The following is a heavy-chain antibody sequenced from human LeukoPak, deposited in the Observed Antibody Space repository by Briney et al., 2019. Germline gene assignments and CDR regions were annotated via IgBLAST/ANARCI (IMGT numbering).Heavy chain of an antibody. CDR2: ISYDGSNK. CDR3: ARGYSSGWPRATGGIFDY. J-gene: IGHJ4*02. D-gene: IGHD6-19*01. CDR1: GLTFSGYD. Sequence: GGSLRLSCAASGLTFSGYDMHWVRQAPGKGPEWVAVISYDGSNKYYADSVKGRFTISRDNAKNSLYLQMNSLRAEDTAVYYCARGYSSGWPRATGGIFDYWGQGTLVTVSS. V-gene: IGHV3-30-3*01.